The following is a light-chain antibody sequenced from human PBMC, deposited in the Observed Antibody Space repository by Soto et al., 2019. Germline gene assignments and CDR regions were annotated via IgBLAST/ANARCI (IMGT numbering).Light chain of an antibody. CDR2: VAS. J-gene: IGKJ4*01. V-gene: IGKV1-9*01. Sequence: IQLTQSPSSLSASVGDRVTITCRASQGISNYLAWYQQKPGRAPKLLIYVASTLQSGVPSRFSGSGSGTEFTLTISSLQPDDFATYYCQQYSSYSPLTFGGGTKVDIK. CDR3: QQYSSYSPLT. CDR1: QGISNY.